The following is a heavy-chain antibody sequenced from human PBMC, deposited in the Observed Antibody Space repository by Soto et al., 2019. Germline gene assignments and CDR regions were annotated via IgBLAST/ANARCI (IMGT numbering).Heavy chain of an antibody. Sequence: ASVKVSCKASGYTFTSYGISWLRQAPGQGLEWMGWISAYNGNTNYAQKLQGRVTMTTDTSTSTAYMELRSLRSDDTAVYYCAREVVAATPLVHYYYMDVWGKGTTVTVTS. V-gene: IGHV1-18*01. CDR3: AREVVAATPLVHYYYMDV. D-gene: IGHD2-15*01. CDR1: GYTFTSYG. CDR2: ISAYNGNT. J-gene: IGHJ6*03.